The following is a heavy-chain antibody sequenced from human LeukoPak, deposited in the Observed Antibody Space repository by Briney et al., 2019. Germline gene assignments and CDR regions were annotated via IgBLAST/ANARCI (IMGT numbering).Heavy chain of an antibody. V-gene: IGHV4-31*03. D-gene: IGHD1-14*01. CDR3: ARIPNQSKYSIGNY. J-gene: IGHJ4*02. CDR2: IYYTGST. CDR1: GGSLSSGGYY. Sequence: PSETLSLTCTVSGGSLSSGGYYWSWIRQYPGKGLEWIGYIYYTGSTYYNPSLKSRVTISVDTSENQFSLKLSSVTAADTAVYYCARIPNQSKYSIGNYWGQGTLVTVSS.